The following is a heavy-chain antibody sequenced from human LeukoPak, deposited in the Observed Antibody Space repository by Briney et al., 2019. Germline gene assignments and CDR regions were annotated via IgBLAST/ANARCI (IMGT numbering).Heavy chain of an antibody. CDR3: AKPQGYDSINFQH. Sequence: PGRSLRLSCAASGFTFSTYGMHWVRQAPGKGLEWVAVISYDGSNKYYADSVKGRFTISRDNSKNTLYLQMNSLRAEDTAVYYCAKPQGYDSINFQHWGQGTLVTVSS. D-gene: IGHD3-22*01. CDR1: GFTFSTYG. J-gene: IGHJ1*01. V-gene: IGHV3-30*18. CDR2: ISYDGSNK.